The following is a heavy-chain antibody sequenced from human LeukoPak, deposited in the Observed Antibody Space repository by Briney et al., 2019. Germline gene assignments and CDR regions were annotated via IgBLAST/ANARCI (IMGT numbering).Heavy chain of an antibody. CDR2: FYYSGST. CDR3: ASTVTDYYGMDV. V-gene: IGHV4-59*08. J-gene: IGHJ6*02. CDR1: GGSISSYY. Sequence: PSETLSLTCTASGGSISSYYWNWIRQPPGEGLEWIGYFYYSGSTNYNPSLKSRVTISVDTSKNQFSLKLSSVTAADTAVYYCASTVTDYYGMDVWGQGTTVTVSS. D-gene: IGHD4-11*01.